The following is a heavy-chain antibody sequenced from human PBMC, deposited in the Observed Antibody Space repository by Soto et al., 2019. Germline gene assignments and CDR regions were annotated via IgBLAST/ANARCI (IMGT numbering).Heavy chain of an antibody. CDR1: GYSFTTYW. V-gene: IGHV5-51*01. J-gene: IGHJ6*02. D-gene: IGHD6-13*01. CDR3: ARPRSSSRNYYGMEV. Sequence: GESLKISCKGSGYSFTTYWIVWVRQMPGKGLECMGIIYPGDSDTRYSPSFQGQVTISADKSISTAYLQWSSLKASDTAMYYCARPRSSSRNYYGMEVWGHGTTVTVSS. CDR2: IYPGDSDT.